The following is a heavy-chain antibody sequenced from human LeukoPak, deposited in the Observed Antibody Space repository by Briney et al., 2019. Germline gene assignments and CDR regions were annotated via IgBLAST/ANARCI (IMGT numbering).Heavy chain of an antibody. D-gene: IGHD4/OR15-4a*01. CDR1: GLSFNNHW. CDR2: INSDGTTT. J-gene: IGHJ4*02. CDR3: AQGSANLPLWD. V-gene: IGHV3-74*01. Sequence: GGSLRLSCAESGLSFNNHWLHWVGQAPGKGLVLVSRINSDGTTTTYADSVKGRFTISRDNAKNTLYLQMNSLRAVVTAVYYCAQGSANLPLWDWGQGTVVTVSS.